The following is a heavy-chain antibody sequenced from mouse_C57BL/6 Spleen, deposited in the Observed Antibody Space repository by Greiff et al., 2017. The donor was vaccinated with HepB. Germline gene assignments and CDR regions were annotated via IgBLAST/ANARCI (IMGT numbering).Heavy chain of an antibody. D-gene: IGHD1-1*01. J-gene: IGHJ1*03. V-gene: IGHV1-82*01. CDR2: IYPGDGDT. Sequence: QVQLQQSGPELVKPGASVKISCKASGYAFSSSWMNWVKQRPGKGLEWIGRIYPGDGDTNYNGKFKGKATLTADNSSSTAYMQLSSLTSEDSAVSLCARGIYYYGSSYGYFDVWGTGTTVTVSS. CDR3: ARGIYYYGSSYGYFDV. CDR1: GYAFSSSW.